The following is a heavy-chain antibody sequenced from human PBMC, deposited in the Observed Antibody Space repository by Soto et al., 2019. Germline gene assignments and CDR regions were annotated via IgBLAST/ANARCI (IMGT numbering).Heavy chain of an antibody. CDR2: ISYSGDT. CDR3: ARDSLDSNGYHYAGYFDY. V-gene: IGHV4-30-4*02. D-gene: IGHD3-22*01. Sequence: SETLSLTCTVSGGSISSGDSYWNWIRQPPGKGLEWIGYISYSGDTNYSPSLKSRLTISVDTSKNQFSLKLSSVTAADTAVYYCARDSLDSNGYHYAGYFDYRGQGTLVTVSS. CDR1: GGSISSGDSY. J-gene: IGHJ4*02.